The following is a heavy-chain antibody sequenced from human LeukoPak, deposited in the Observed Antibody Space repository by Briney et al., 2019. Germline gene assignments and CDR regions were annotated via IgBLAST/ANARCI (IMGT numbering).Heavy chain of an antibody. V-gene: IGHV3-23*01. D-gene: IGHD1/OR15-1a*01. Sequence: GSLRLSCASPGFNFNSYAMSWVRQAPGKGLEWVSAISGSGGSTYYADSVKGRFTISRDNSKNTLYLQMNSLRAEDTAVYYCASDVEHLGDYWGQGTLVTVSS. CDR2: ISGSGGST. J-gene: IGHJ4*02. CDR1: GFNFNSYA. CDR3: ASDVEHLGDY.